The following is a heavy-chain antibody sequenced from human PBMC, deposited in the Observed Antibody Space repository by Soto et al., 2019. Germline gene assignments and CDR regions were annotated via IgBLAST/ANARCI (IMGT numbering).Heavy chain of an antibody. CDR1: GFTFSRYG. CDR3: AKDLEFFEWLYYCMDV. D-gene: IGHD3-3*01. V-gene: IGHV3-30*18. CDR2: ISDDGSNK. Sequence: QVQLVESGGGVVQPGRSRRLSCAASGFTFSRYGMHCVRQSTGKGLEWVAVISDDGSNKYYADYVKCRFNISRDNSKNTMYLPMNSLRAEDTVVYYCAKDLEFFEWLYYCMDVWGQGATVNVSS. J-gene: IGHJ6*02.